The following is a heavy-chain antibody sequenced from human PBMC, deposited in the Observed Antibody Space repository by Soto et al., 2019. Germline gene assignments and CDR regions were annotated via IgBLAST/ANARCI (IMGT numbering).Heavy chain of an antibody. CDR3: ARDSTTGLDY. D-gene: IGHD4-17*01. V-gene: IGHV3-74*01. CDR2: INADGSDT. J-gene: IGHJ4*02. CDR1: GFTFSSDW. Sequence: VGSLRLSCAASGFTFSSDWMHWVRQPPGKGLVWVSRINADGSDTDYADSVKGRFIISRDNAKSTLYLHMNTVRAEDTAIYFCARDSTTGLDYWGQGTLVTVSS.